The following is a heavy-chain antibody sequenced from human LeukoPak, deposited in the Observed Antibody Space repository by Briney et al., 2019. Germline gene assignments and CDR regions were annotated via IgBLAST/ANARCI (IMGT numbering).Heavy chain of an antibody. J-gene: IGHJ5*02. CDR3: ARDARRRYCSSTSCYWGWFDP. V-gene: IGHV1-69*13. Sequence: SVKVSCKASGYTFTSYDISWVRQAPGQGLEWMGGIIPMLGTANYAQKFQGRVTITADESTSTAYMELSSLRSEDTAVYYCARDARRRYCSSTSCYWGWFDPWGQGTLVTVSS. CDR2: IIPMLGTA. CDR1: GYTFTSYD. D-gene: IGHD2-2*01.